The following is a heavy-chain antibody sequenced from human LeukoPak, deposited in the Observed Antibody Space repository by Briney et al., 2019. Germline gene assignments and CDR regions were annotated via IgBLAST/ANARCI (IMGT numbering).Heavy chain of an antibody. V-gene: IGHV3-20*04. CDR2: INWNGDST. CDR3: AREAGYSYNFYFVY. Sequence: GGSLRLSCAASGFTFDDYGMSWVRQAPGKGLEWVSGINWNGDSTGYADSVKGRFTISRANARNSLYLQMNSLRAEDTALYYCAREAGYSYNFYFVYWGQGTLATVSS. D-gene: IGHD5-18*01. CDR1: GFTFDDYG. J-gene: IGHJ4*02.